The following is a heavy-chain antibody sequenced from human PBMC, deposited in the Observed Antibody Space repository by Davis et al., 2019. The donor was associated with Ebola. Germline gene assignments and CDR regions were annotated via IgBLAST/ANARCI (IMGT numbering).Heavy chain of an antibody. J-gene: IGHJ5*02. Sequence: HTGGSLRLSCAASGFTVNTNYMGWLRQAPGRGLVWVSRINTDGSTTSYADSVKGRFSISRDNAKNTLYLQMNSLRAEDTAVYYCVREATGVSLDPWGQGTLVTVSS. D-gene: IGHD6-6*01. CDR1: GFTVNTNY. V-gene: IGHV3-74*01. CDR3: VREATGVSLDP. CDR2: INTDGSTT.